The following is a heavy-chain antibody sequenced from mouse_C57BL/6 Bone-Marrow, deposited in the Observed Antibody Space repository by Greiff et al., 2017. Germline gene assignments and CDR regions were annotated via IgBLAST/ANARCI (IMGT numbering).Heavy chain of an antibody. J-gene: IGHJ1*03. CDR2: ISNGGGST. CDR1: GFTFSDYY. CDR3: ASHYGSSSFCWYFDV. D-gene: IGHD1-1*01. Sequence: EVKLMESGGGLVQPGGSLKLSCAASGFTFSDYYMYWVRQTPEKRLEWVAYISNGGGSTYYPDTVKGRFTLSRDNAKNTLYLQMSRLKSEDTTMYYCASHYGSSSFCWYFDVWGTGTTVTVSS. V-gene: IGHV5-12*01.